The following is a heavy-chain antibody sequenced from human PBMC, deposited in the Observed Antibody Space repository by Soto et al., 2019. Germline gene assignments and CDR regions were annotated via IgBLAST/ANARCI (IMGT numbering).Heavy chain of an antibody. V-gene: IGHV3-11*01. Sequence: QVQLVESGGGLVKPGGSLRLSCAASGIVFSDYMSWVRQAPGKGLEWLSYISGSGRTIYSADSVKGLFTISSDKATNSLYLQMNIMSTEDTAVYYCARLPFPWGWFDPWGQGTMVTVSS. D-gene: IGHD3-16*01. CDR2: ISGSGRTI. J-gene: IGHJ5*02. CDR1: GIVFSDY. CDR3: ARLPFPWGWFDP.